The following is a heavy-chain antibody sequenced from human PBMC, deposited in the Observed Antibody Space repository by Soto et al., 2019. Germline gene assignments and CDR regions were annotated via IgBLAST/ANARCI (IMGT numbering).Heavy chain of an antibody. CDR3: ARDKQAGYYGSGSPPLYPYWFDP. V-gene: IGHV1-3*01. D-gene: IGHD3-10*01. Sequence: GASVKVSCKASGYTFTSYAMHWVRQAPGQRLEWMGWINAGNGNTKYSQKFQGRVTITRDTSASTAYMELSSLRSEDTAVYYCARDKQAGYYGSGSPPLYPYWFDPWGQGTLVTVSS. J-gene: IGHJ5*02. CDR1: GYTFTSYA. CDR2: INAGNGNT.